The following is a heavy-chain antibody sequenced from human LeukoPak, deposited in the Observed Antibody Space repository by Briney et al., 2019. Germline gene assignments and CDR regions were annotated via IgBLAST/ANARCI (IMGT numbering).Heavy chain of an antibody. D-gene: IGHD2-15*01. J-gene: IGHJ5*02. Sequence: PGGSLRLSCAASGFTFSSYAMSWVRQAPGKGLEWVSAISGSGGSTYYADSVKGRFTISRDNSKNTLYLQMNSLRVEDTAVYYCAKYLPLVVAASDNWFDPWGQGTLVTVSS. CDR3: AKYLPLVVAASDNWFDP. CDR1: GFTFSSYA. V-gene: IGHV3-23*01. CDR2: ISGSGGST.